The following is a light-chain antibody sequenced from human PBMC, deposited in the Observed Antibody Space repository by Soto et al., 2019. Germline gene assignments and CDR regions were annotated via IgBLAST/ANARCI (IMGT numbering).Light chain of an antibody. J-gene: IGLJ2*01. CDR3: QVWDSSSDHVV. CDR2: YDR. CDR1: NIGSKS. Sequence: LTQPPSMSVAPGKTAKITCGGNNIGSKSVHWYQQKPGQAPVLVIYYDRARPSGIPERFSGSNSGSTATLSIGRVEAGDEADYYCQVWDSSSDHVVFGGGTKLTVL. V-gene: IGLV3-21*04.